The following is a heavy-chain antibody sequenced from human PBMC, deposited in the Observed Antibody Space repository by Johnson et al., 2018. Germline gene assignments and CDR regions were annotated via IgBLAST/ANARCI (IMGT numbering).Heavy chain of an antibody. CDR3: ARVFRGCIVGVITLSPRWFFDL. D-gene: IGHD3-22*01. J-gene: IGHJ2*01. Sequence: QVQLQQWGAGLLKPSETLSLTCGVYGGSLSGYYWTWIRQPPGKGLEWIGEINRSGTTNYNPSLKSRVTISVDTSNNQFSLKLPSMTAADTAMYYCARVFRGCIVGVITLSPRWFFDLWGRGTLVTVSS. V-gene: IGHV4-34*01. CDR1: GGSLSGYY. CDR2: INRSGTT.